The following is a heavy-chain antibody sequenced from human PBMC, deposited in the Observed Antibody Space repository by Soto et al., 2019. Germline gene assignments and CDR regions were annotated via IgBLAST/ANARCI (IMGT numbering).Heavy chain of an antibody. J-gene: IGHJ4*02. CDR1: GYSFTSYW. V-gene: IGHV5-51*01. CDR3: ARRWDCSGGSCYPPDY. CDR2: IYPGDSDT. Sequence: GESLKISCKGSGYSFTSYWIGWVRQMPGKGLEWMGIIYPGDSDTRYSPSFQGQVTISADKSISTAYLQWSSLKASDTAMYYCARRWDCSGGSCYPPDYWGQGTLVTVSS. D-gene: IGHD2-15*01.